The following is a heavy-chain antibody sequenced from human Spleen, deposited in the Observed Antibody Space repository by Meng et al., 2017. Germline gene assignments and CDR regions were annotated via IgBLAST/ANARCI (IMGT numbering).Heavy chain of an antibody. CDR1: GGTFRNFW. D-gene: IGHD3-22*01. J-gene: IGHJ4*02. V-gene: IGHV3-20*04. Sequence: GESLKISCVASGGTFRNFWMTWVRQAPGKGLEWVSGLDWNGGSIGYADSVKGRFTISRDNAKNSLYLQMNSLRAEDTAFYYCARDRPYYDSSGYYFDYWGQGALVTVSS. CDR2: LDWNGGSI. CDR3: ARDRPYYDSSGYYFDY.